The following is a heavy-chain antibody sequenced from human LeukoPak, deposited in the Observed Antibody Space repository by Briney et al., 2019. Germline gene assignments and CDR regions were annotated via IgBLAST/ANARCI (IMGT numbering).Heavy chain of an antibody. Sequence: SETLSLTCAVYGGSFNAYYWTWIRQTPGKGLEWIGEINHSGNTNYNPSLESRATISADTSENQFSLNLGPVTAADTAIYYCARGLRFIQGPGYYYMDVWGKGTTATVSS. D-gene: IGHD3-16*02. J-gene: IGHJ6*03. CDR1: GGSFNAYY. CDR2: INHSGNT. CDR3: ARGLRFIQGPGYYYMDV. V-gene: IGHV4-34*01.